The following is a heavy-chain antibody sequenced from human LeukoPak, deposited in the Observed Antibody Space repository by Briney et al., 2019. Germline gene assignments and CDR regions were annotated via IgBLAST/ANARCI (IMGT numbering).Heavy chain of an antibody. CDR2: IYTSGST. CDR1: GGSISSYY. J-gene: IGHJ5*02. D-gene: IGHD6-19*01. CDR3: ARVLTVAGRLSWFDP. V-gene: IGHV4-4*07. Sequence: SETLSLTCAVSGGSISSYYWSWIRQPAGKGLEWIGRIYTSGSTNYNPSLKSRVTMSVDTSKNQFSLKLSSVTAADTAVYYCARVLTVAGRLSWFDPWGQGTLVTVSS.